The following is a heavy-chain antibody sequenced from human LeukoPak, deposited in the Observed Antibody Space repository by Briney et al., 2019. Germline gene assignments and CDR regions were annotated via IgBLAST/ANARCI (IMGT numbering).Heavy chain of an antibody. CDR3: ARASPYASYDY. J-gene: IGHJ4*02. D-gene: IGHD3-16*01. V-gene: IGHV3-11*06. Sequence: GGSLRLSCAASGFTFSDYYTSWIRQAPGKGLGWVSYISSSSSYTNYADSVKGRFTISRDNAKNSLYLQMNSLRAEDTAVYYCARASPYASYDYWGQGTLVTVSS. CDR2: ISSSSSYT. CDR1: GFTFSDYY.